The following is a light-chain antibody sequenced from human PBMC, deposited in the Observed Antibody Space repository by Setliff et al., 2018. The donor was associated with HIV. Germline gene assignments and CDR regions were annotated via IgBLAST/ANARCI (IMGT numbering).Light chain of an antibody. Sequence: QSVLAQPASMSGSPGQSITVSCTGTSSDVGGFNFVSWYQQHPGKAPKLLIYDVTKRPSGVSYRFSGSKSGDTASLTISGLQAEDGADYYCCSYVSSGAYVFGTGTKVTVL. CDR1: SSDVGGFNF. CDR2: DVT. J-gene: IGLJ1*01. V-gene: IGLV2-23*02. CDR3: CSYVSSGAYV.